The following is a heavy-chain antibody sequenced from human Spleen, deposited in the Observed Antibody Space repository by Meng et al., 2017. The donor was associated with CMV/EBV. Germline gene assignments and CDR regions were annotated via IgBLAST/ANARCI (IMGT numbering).Heavy chain of an antibody. CDR1: GYRFGTHW. Sequence: GESLKISCEISGYRFGTHWIAWVRQMPGKGLEWMGIIFPGDSDTRYSPSFQGQVTISVGRSINTAYLQWNSLKASDTAMYYCARRRVVVIATHDAFDIWGQGTMVTVSS. CDR2: IFPGDSDT. J-gene: IGHJ3*02. V-gene: IGHV5-51*01. CDR3: ARRRVVVIATHDAFDI. D-gene: IGHD2-21*01.